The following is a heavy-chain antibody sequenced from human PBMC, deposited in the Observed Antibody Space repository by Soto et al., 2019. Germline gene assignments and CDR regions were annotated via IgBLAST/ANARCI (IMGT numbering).Heavy chain of an antibody. Sequence: QVQLLQSGAEVKKPVASVKLSCRSSADTITNYRVHWVRQAPGQGLEWMGIIDHNGGGTQYTQNLQDRVNMISDRSTDTFYMALISLTSEDTAMYYCARETLRTAWYYLDRWGQGTLLPVSS. J-gene: IGHJ4*02. CDR3: ARETLRTAWYYLDR. V-gene: IGHV1-46*01. CDR1: ADTITNYR. CDR2: IDHNGGGT. D-gene: IGHD1-7*01.